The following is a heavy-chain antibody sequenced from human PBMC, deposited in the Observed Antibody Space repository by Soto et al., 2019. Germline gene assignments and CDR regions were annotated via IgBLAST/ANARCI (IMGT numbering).Heavy chain of an antibody. J-gene: IGHJ4*02. D-gene: IGHD3-3*01. CDR3: AKDGDESGDFWSGYKNYFDY. Sequence: PGGSLRLSCAASGFTFSSYAMSWVRQAPGKGLEWVSAISGSGGSTYYADSVKGRFTISRDNSKNTLYLQMNSLRAEDTAVYYCAKDGDESGDFWSGYKNYFDYWGQGTLVTVSS. CDR1: GFTFSSYA. CDR2: ISGSGGST. V-gene: IGHV3-23*01.